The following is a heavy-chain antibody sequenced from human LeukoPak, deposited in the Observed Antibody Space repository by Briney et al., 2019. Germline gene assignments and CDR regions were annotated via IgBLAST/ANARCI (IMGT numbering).Heavy chain of an antibody. CDR3: ARSIPYGTTWYGRSDY. CDR2: IKPDGTTK. CDR1: GFTFSNYW. D-gene: IGHD6-13*01. V-gene: IGHV3-7*03. J-gene: IGHJ4*02. Sequence: GGSLRLSCAASGFTFSNYWMTWVRQVPGKGLEWVANIKPDGTTKFYVDSVKGRFTISRDNALNSLYLQMNSLRAEDTAIYYCARSIPYGTTWYGRSDYWGQGTLVTVSS.